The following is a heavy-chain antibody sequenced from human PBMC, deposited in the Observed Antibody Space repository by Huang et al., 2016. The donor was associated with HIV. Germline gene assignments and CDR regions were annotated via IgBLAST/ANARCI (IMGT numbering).Heavy chain of an antibody. CDR2: IAYDGKTK. D-gene: IGHD6-13*01. J-gene: IGHJ4*02. Sequence: QVQLVESGGGVVQPGRSLRISCAASGFTFSSYGMHWVRQAPGKGLEWVAVIAYDGKTKYDADAVKGRFSISRDNSKTTVYLQLNSLRGEDTAVYYCAKGGSAAAVLDFWGQGTLVTVSS. CDR1: GFTFSSYG. CDR3: AKGGSAAAVLDF. V-gene: IGHV3-30*18.